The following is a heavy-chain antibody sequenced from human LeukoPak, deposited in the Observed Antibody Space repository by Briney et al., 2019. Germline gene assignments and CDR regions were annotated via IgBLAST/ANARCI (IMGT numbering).Heavy chain of an antibody. CDR2: ISDRGRT. V-gene: IGHV4-39*01. J-gene: IGHJ6*03. D-gene: IGHD3-22*01. Sequence: PSETLSLTCTVSGGSISSSSYYWGWIRQPPGRGLEWIGDISDRGRTYNNPSLKSRVTISVDTSRNQFFLKMSSVTAADTANCARQVGYFDSYSYYMDVWGKGTTVTVSS. CDR3: ARQVGYFDSYSYYMDV. CDR1: GGSISSSSYY.